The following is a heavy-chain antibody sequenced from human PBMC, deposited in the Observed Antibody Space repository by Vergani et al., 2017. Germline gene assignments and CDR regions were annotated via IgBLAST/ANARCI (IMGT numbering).Heavy chain of an antibody. D-gene: IGHD6-13*01. V-gene: IGHV4-61*02. CDR1: GGSISSGSYY. CDR2: IYTSGST. J-gene: IGHJ4*02. Sequence: QVQLQESGPGLVKPSQTLSLTCTVSGGSISSGSYYWSWIRQPAGKGLEWIGRIYTSGSTNYNPSLKSRVTISVDTSKNQFSLKLSSVTAADTAVYYCARAGYSSSWYIFDYWGQGTLVTVSS. CDR3: ARAGYSSSWYIFDY.